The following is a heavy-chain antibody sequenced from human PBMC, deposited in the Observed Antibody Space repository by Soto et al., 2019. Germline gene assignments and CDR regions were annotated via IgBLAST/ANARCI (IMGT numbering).Heavy chain of an antibody. D-gene: IGHD2-2*02. CDR2: MNPNSGNT. CDR1: GYTFTSYD. CDR3: ARLVVVPAAIHYYYYYGMDV. V-gene: IGHV1-8*01. J-gene: IGHJ6*02. Sequence: PGASVKVSFKASGYTFTSYDINLVRQATGQGLEWMGWMNPNSGNTGYAQKFQGRVTMTRNTSISTAYMELSSLRSEDTAVYYCARLVVVPAAIHYYYYYGMDVWGQGTTVTVSS.